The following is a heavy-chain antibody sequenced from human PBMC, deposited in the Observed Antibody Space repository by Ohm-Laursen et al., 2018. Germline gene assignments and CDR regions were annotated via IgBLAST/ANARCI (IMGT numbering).Heavy chain of an antibody. CDR3: ATGRDGPNYYDSRRGNWFDP. CDR1: GYTFTSYY. CDR2: ISPYNGNT. D-gene: IGHD3-22*01. J-gene: IGHJ5*02. V-gene: IGHV1-18*04. Sequence: GSSVKVSCKASGYTFTSYYMHWVRQAPGQGLEWMGWISPYNGNTNYAQKIQGRVTMTTDTSTSTAYMELRSLRSDDTAVYYCATGRDGPNYYDSRRGNWFDPWGQGTLVTVSS.